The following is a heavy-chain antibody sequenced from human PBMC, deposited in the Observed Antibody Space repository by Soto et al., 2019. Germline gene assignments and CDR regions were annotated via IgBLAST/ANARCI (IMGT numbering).Heavy chain of an antibody. D-gene: IGHD2-15*01. V-gene: IGHV1-18*04. Sequence: GSVKVSFKACGYPFTSYGISLVRQAPGQGLEWMGWISAYNGNTNYAQKLQGRVAMTTDTSTSTAYMELRSLRSDDTAVYYCARDSAVTLLQLYYHYGMDVWGQGTTVTVSS. J-gene: IGHJ6*02. CDR1: GYPFTSYG. CDR3: ARDSAVTLLQLYYHYGMDV. CDR2: ISAYNGNT.